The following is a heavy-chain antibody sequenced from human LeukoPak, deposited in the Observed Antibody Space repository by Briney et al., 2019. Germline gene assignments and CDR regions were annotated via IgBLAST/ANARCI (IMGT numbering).Heavy chain of an antibody. CDR3: ARGYERFLEWLYFDY. Sequence: SGTLSLTCAVYGGSFSGYYWSWIRQPPGKGLEWIGEINHSGNTNYNPSLKSRVTISVDTSKNQFSLKLSSVTAADTAVYYCARGYERFLEWLYFDYWGQGTLVTVSS. CDR2: INHSGNT. J-gene: IGHJ4*02. CDR1: GGSFSGYY. D-gene: IGHD3-3*01. V-gene: IGHV4-34*01.